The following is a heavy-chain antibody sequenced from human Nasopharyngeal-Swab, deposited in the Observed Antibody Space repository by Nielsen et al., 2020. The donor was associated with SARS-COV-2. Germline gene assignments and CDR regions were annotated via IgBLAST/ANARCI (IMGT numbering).Heavy chain of an antibody. CDR3: ARRGLVGVTISFDY. D-gene: IGHD1-26*01. J-gene: IGHJ4*02. CDR2: IYNTGST. V-gene: IGHV4-4*02. Sequence: VRQAPGKGLEWIGEIYNTGSTNYNPSLRSRVTMSVDKSKNQFSLKLSSVTAVDTAVYYCARRGLVGVTISFDYWGQGTLVTVSS.